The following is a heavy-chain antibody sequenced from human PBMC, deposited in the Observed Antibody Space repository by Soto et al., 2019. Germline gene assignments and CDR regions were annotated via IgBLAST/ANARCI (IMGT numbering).Heavy chain of an antibody. D-gene: IGHD2-15*01. J-gene: IGHJ4*02. CDR3: ARGWCSGGSCYLRFYFDF. CDR1: GGSFSGYY. Sequence: SETLSLTCAVYGGSFSGYYWSWIRQPRGKGLEWIGEINRSGSTNYNPSLKSRVTISVDTSKNQFSLKLGSVTAADTAVYYCARGWCSGGSCYLRFYFDFWGQGTLVTVS. V-gene: IGHV4-34*01. CDR2: INRSGST.